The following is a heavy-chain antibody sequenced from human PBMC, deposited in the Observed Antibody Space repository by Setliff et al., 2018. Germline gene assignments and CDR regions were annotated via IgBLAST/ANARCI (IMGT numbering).Heavy chain of an antibody. CDR1: GFTFNNFA. J-gene: IGHJ4*02. CDR2: ISSRSTYI. V-gene: IGHV3-21*06. Sequence: GGSLRLSCVASGFTFNNFAFNWVRQAPGKGLEWVSSISSRSTYIYYADSVKGRFTISRDNANNSLYLQMNSLRAEDTAMYYCARFACNGGSCYLSASDHWGQGTLVTVSS. CDR3: ARFACNGGSCYLSASDH. D-gene: IGHD2-15*01.